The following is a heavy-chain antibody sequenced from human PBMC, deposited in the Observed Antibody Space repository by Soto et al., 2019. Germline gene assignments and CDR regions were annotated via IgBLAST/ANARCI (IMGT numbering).Heavy chain of an antibody. CDR2: IYYSGST. CDR1: GGSISSYY. D-gene: IGHD2-15*01. V-gene: IGHV4-59*01. CDR3: ARHGGEGRYGGGWGAFDY. Sequence: SETLSLTCTVSGGSISSYYWSWIRQPPGKGLEWIGYIYYSGSTNYNPSLKSRVTISVDTSKNQFSLKRSSVTAADTAVYYCARHGGEGRYGGGWGAFDYWGQGTVVTVSS. J-gene: IGHJ4*02.